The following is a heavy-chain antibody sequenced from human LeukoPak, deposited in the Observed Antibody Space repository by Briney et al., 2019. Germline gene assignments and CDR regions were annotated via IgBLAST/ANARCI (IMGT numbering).Heavy chain of an antibody. V-gene: IGHV3-30*02. J-gene: IGHJ3*02. CDR2: IRYDGSNK. D-gene: IGHD1-14*01. Sequence: GGSLRLSCAASGFTFSNYGMHWVRQAPGKGLEWVAFIRYDGSNKYYADCVKGRFTISRDNSKNTLYLQMNSLRAEDTAVYYCARDFTGAVGAFDIWGQGTMVTVSS. CDR3: ARDFTGAVGAFDI. CDR1: GFTFSNYG.